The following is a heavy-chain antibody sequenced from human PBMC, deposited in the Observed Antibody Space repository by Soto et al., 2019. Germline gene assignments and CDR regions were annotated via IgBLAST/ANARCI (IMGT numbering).Heavy chain of an antibody. Sequence: QVQLVESGGGVVQPGRSLRLSCAASGFTFSSYGMHWVRQAPGKGLEWVAFISYDGSNKYYADSVKGRFTISRDNSKNTLYLQMNSLRAEDTAVYYCAKGGYNYGMDVWGQGTTVTVSS. J-gene: IGHJ6*02. D-gene: IGHD5-12*01. V-gene: IGHV3-30*18. CDR3: AKGGYNYGMDV. CDR1: GFTFSSYG. CDR2: ISYDGSNK.